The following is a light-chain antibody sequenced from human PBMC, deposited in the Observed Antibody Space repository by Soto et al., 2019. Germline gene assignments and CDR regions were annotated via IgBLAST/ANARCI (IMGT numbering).Light chain of an antibody. CDR1: STDFVSYNR. Sequence: QSALTQPPSVSGSPGQSVTISCTGTSTDFVSYNRVSWYQQPPGTAPKLMIYEVSKRPSGVPDRFSGSKSGNTASLTISGLQAEDEADYYCCSYTSSTTPLFGGGTKLTVL. CDR3: CSYTSSTTPL. CDR2: EVS. V-gene: IGLV2-18*02. J-gene: IGLJ2*01.